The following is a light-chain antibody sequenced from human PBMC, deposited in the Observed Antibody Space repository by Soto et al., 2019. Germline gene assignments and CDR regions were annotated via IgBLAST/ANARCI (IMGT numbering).Light chain of an antibody. CDR1: QSVSSN. V-gene: IGKV3-15*01. J-gene: IGKJ1*01. CDR2: GAS. Sequence: EIVMTQSPGPLSVSPGERATLSCRASQSVSSNLAWYQQRPGQAPRLLIYGASTRATGIPARFSGSGSGTEFTLTISSLQSEDFAVYYCQQYSNWPRTFGQGTKVEIK. CDR3: QQYSNWPRT.